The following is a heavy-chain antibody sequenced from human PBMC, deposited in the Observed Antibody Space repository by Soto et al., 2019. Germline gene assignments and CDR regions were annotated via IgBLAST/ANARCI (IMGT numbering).Heavy chain of an antibody. CDR1: GYNFPKYW. J-gene: IGHJ5*02. CDR3: ARRGCSSTTCQNWFDP. D-gene: IGHD2-2*01. CDR2: IYPGDSDT. V-gene: IGHV5-51*01. Sequence: GSLKISCKGSGYNFPKYWIAWVRQMPGKGLEWMGIIYPGDSDTRYSPSVEGQVAISVDKSISTAYLEWFSLKASDTAMYFCARRGCSSTTCQNWFDPWGQGTLVTVSS.